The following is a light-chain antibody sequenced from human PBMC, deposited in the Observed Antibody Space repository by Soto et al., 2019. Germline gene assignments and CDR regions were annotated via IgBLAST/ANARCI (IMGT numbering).Light chain of an antibody. V-gene: IGKV3-20*01. CDR1: QSVSSNF. Sequence: EIVLTQSPGTLSLSPGERGTLSCRASQSVSSNFLAWYQQKPGQAPRLLIFDGSTRATGIPDRFTGRGSGTDFTLTISRLEPEDFAVYYCQFYGDPPKTFGQGTKVEIK. CDR3: QFYGDPPKT. CDR2: DGS. J-gene: IGKJ1*01.